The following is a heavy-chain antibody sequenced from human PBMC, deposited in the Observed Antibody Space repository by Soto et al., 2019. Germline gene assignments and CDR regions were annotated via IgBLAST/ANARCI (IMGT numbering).Heavy chain of an antibody. CDR3: AKNSGWFNT. V-gene: IGHV3-23*01. Sequence: VVSLRLSCAASGFPFSSTDMTWVRQAPGKGLEWVSTIDGSGGTTYYADSVKGRFTISRDNSINTVFLQMNSLRADDTALYFCAKNSGWFNTWGQGALLTVS. CDR2: IDGSGGTT. D-gene: IGHD3-10*01. J-gene: IGHJ5*02. CDR1: GFPFSSTD.